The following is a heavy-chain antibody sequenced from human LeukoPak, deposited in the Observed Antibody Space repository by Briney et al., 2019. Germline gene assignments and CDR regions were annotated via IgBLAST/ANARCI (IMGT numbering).Heavy chain of an antibody. D-gene: IGHD3-10*01. V-gene: IGHV3-7*01. CDR1: GFTFSNDW. Sequence: GGSLRLSCAASGFTFSNDWMSWVRQAPGKGLEWVASLKQDGSAKYYVDSVKGRFTISRGNAKNTLFLQMNSLRAEDTAVYYCAGGSTLDRGLVYYWGQGALVTVSS. J-gene: IGHJ4*02. CDR3: AGGSTLDRGLVYY. CDR2: LKQDGSAK.